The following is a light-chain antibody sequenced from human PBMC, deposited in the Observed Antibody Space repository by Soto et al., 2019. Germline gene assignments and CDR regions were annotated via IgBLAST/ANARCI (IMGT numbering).Light chain of an antibody. CDR1: QCVTSN. CDR3: QQYGSSPLIT. Sequence: EIVITQSPATLSVSPVERATLSCRASQCVTSNLAWYQQKPGQAPGLLIYGASTRATGIPARFSGSGSGTEFTLTISRLEPEDFAVYHCQQYGSSPLITFGQGTRLEIK. J-gene: IGKJ5*01. CDR2: GAS. V-gene: IGKV3-15*01.